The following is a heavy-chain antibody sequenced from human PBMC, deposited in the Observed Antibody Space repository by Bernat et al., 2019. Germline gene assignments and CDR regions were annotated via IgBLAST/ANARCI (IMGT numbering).Heavy chain of an antibody. CDR3: ASEDRGASY. CDR2: ISSSGTTI. D-gene: IGHD3-10*01. V-gene: IGHV3-48*01. Sequence: EVQLVESGGALVQPGGSLSLSCAASAFTFRTFAFNWVRQSPGKGLEWLSYISSSGTTIYYAASAKGRFTISRDNAKNSLYLQINSLRAEDTAVYYCASEDRGASYWGQGTLVTVSS. J-gene: IGHJ4*02. CDR1: AFTFRTFA.